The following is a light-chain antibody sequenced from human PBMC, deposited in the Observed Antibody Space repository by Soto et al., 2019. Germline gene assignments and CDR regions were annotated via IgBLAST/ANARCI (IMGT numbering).Light chain of an antibody. CDR3: QQYGSSPRA. CDR2: GAS. J-gene: IGKJ4*01. Sequence: EIVLTQSPGTLSLSPGERATLSCGASQSFTSNYLAWYQQKPGQAPRLLIYGASTRATGIPDRFSGSGSGTDFTLTISRLEPEDFAVYYCQQYGSSPRAFGGGTKVDIK. CDR1: QSFTSNY. V-gene: IGKV3-20*01.